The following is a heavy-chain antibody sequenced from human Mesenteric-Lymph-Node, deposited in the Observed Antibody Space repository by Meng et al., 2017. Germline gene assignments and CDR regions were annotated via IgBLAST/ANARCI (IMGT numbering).Heavy chain of an antibody. Sequence: GESLKISCAASGFTFSSYSMNWVRQAPGKGLEWVSAISGSGGSAYYADSVKGRFTISRDNSKNTLYLQMNSLRAEDTAVYYCAKDQIEQWLVTGAEYFQHWGQGTLVTVSS. CDR2: ISGSGGSA. J-gene: IGHJ1*01. CDR1: GFTFSSYS. V-gene: IGHV3-23*01. D-gene: IGHD6-19*01. CDR3: AKDQIEQWLVTGAEYFQH.